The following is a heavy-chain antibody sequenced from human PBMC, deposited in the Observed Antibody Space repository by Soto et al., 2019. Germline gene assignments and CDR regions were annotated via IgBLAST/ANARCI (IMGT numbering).Heavy chain of an antibody. CDR2: IIPIFGTA. Sequence: SVKVSCKASGGTFSSYAISWVRQAPGQGLEWMGGIIPIFGTANYAQKFQGRVTITADESTSTAYMELSSLRSEDTAVYYCARDDDKEYYYDSSGYQLDWGQGTLVTVSS. V-gene: IGHV1-69*13. J-gene: IGHJ4*02. CDR3: ARDDDKEYYYDSSGYQLD. CDR1: GGTFSSYA. D-gene: IGHD3-22*01.